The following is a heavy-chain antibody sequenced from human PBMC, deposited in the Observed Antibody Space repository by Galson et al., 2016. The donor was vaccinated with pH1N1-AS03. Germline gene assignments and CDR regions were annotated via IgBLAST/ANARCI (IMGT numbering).Heavy chain of an antibody. D-gene: IGHD1-26*01. V-gene: IGHV1-18*04. CDR1: GYTFTSYG. J-gene: IGHJ4*02. CDR2: ISAHNGYT. CDR3: ARAAGELLSSSDY. Sequence: SVKVSCKASGYTFTSYGITWVRQAPGQGLEWMGWISAHNGYTKYAQKLQGRVTMTTDTSTSTAYTELRSLRSDDTAVCYCARAAGELLSSSDYWGQGTLVTVSS.